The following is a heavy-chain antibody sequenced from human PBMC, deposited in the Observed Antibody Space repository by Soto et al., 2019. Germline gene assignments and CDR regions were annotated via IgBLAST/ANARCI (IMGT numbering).Heavy chain of an antibody. D-gene: IGHD2-2*01. J-gene: IGHJ4*02. Sequence: KVSCKASGGTFSSYAISWVRQSPGQGLEWMGGIIPIFGTANYAQKFQGRVTITADESTSTAYMELSSLRSEDTAVYYCAREVPGRYYFDYWGQGTLVTVSS. CDR2: IIPIFGTA. CDR3: AREVPGRYYFDY. V-gene: IGHV1-69*01. CDR1: GGTFSSYA.